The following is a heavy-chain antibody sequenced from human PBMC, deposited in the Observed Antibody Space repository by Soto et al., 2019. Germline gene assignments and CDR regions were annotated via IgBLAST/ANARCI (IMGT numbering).Heavy chain of an antibody. D-gene: IGHD3-22*01. Sequence: SETLSLTCTVSGGSISSGGYYWSWIRQHPGKGLEWIGYIYYSGSTYYNPSLKSRVTISVDTSKNQFSLRLSSVTAADTAVYYCARVGYYYDSSGYPRDDAFDIWGQGTMVTVSS. V-gene: IGHV4-31*02. CDR1: GGSISSGGYY. CDR2: IYYSGST. CDR3: ARVGYYYDSSGYPRDDAFDI. J-gene: IGHJ3*02.